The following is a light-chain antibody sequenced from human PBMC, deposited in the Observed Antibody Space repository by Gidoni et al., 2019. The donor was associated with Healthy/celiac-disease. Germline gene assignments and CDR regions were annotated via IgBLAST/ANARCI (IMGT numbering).Light chain of an antibody. V-gene: IGKV3-11*01. CDR2: DAS. Sequence: DIGLTQSPATLSLSPGERPTLTCRASQSVNSYLAWYQPKPGQAPRLLSYDASNRATGIPARFSGSGSGTDFTLTISSLEPEDFAVYYCQQRSNWPPYTFGQGTKLEIK. CDR1: QSVNSY. CDR3: QQRSNWPPYT. J-gene: IGKJ2*01.